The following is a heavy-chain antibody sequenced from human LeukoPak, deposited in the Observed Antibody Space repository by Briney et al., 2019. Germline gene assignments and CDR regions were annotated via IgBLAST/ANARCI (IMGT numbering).Heavy chain of an antibody. D-gene: IGHD6-13*01. CDR2: MNPNSGNT. CDR3: ARVKDSSSWYWYYYYMDV. V-gene: IGHV1-8*01. J-gene: IGHJ6*03. CDR1: GYTFTSYD. Sequence: ASVKVSCKASGYTFTSYDINWVRQATRQGLEWMGWMNPNSGNTGYAQKFQGRVTMTRNTSISTAYMELSSLRSEDTAVYYCARVKDSSSWYWYYYYMDVWGKGTTVTVSS.